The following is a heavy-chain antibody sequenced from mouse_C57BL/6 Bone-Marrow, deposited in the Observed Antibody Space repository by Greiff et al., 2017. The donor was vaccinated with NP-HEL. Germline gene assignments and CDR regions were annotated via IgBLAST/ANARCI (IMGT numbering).Heavy chain of an antibody. J-gene: IGHJ4*01. D-gene: IGHD1-1*01. V-gene: IGHV1-80*01. Sequence: VKLMESGAELVKPGASVKISCKASGYAFSSYWMNWVKQRPGKGLEWIGQIYPGDGDTNYNGKFKGKATLTADKSSSTAYMQLSSLTSEDSAVYFCARGYDGSSPYYYAMDYWGQGTSVTVSS. CDR3: ARGYDGSSPYYYAMDY. CDR1: GYAFSSYW. CDR2: IYPGDGDT.